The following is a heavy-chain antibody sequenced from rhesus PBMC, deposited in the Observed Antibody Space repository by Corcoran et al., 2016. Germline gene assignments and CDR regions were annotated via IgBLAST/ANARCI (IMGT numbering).Heavy chain of an antibody. Sequence: QVQLQEPGPGLVKPSETLSLTCAVSGSSISSGYGWGWIRQPPGKGLEWSGVISYSGSSYYTPSFKSRVTISIDTSKNQFSLKLSSVTAADTAVYYCAREGGGLDSWGQGVVVTVSS. CDR2: ISYSGSS. J-gene: IGHJ6*01. CDR1: GSSISSGYG. CDR3: AREGGGLDS. V-gene: IGHV4-122*02.